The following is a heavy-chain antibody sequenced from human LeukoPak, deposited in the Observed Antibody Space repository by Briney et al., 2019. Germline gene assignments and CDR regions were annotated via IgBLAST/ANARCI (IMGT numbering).Heavy chain of an antibody. Sequence: SETLPLTCAVYGGSFSGYYWGWIRQPPGKGLEWIGSIYYSGNTYYNASLKSQVSISIDTSKNQFSLKLTSVTAADTAVYYCARQTGSGLFILPGGQGTLVTVSS. V-gene: IGHV4-39*01. CDR1: GGSFSGYY. D-gene: IGHD3/OR15-3a*01. CDR3: ARQTGSGLFILP. J-gene: IGHJ4*02. CDR2: IYYSGNT.